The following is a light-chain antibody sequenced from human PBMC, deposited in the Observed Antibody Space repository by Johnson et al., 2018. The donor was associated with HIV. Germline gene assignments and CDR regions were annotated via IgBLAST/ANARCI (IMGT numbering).Light chain of an antibody. CDR3: GAWDGSLSVYV. J-gene: IGLJ1*01. V-gene: IGLV1-51*01. CDR1: RSNIGDNF. Sequence: QSVLTQPPSVSAAPGQKVTISCSGNRSNIGDNFVSWYQHLPGTAPKLLIYENNKRPSGIPDRFSGSKSGTSATLVITGLQTGDEADYYCGAWDGSLSVYVFGTGTKVTVL. CDR2: ENN.